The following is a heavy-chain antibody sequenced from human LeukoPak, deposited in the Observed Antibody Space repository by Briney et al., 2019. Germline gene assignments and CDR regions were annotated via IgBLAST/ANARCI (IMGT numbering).Heavy chain of an antibody. CDR3: ANPGIVGLTGWFDP. CDR2: IFPSGGEI. J-gene: IGHJ5*02. CDR1: GFTFSTFA. Sequence: PGGSLRLSCAASGFTFSTFAMIWVRQPPGKGLEWVSSIFPSGGEIHYADSVRGRFTISRDNSKSTLYLQMNSLRAEDTAVYYCANPGIVGLTGWFDPWGQGTLVTVSS. D-gene: IGHD1-26*01. V-gene: IGHV3-23*01.